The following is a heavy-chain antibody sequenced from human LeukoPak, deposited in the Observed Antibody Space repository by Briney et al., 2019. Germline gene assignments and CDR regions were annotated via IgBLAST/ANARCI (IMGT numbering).Heavy chain of an antibody. CDR3: AKGGPYGSGDYYFDY. CDR2: INSDGSST. J-gene: IGHJ4*02. CDR1: GFTFSSYW. V-gene: IGHV3-74*01. Sequence: GGSLRLSCAASGFTFSSYWMHWVRQAPGKGLVWVSRINSDGSSTSYADSVKGRFTISRDNAKNTLYLQMNSLRAEDTAVYYCAKGGPYGSGDYYFDYWGQGTLVTVSS. D-gene: IGHD3-10*01.